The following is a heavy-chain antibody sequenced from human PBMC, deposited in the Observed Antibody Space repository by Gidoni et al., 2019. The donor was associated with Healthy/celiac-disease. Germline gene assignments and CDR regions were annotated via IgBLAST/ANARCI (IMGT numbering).Heavy chain of an antibody. D-gene: IGHD3-22*01. V-gene: IGHV3-53*02. CDR1: GFPVSSNY. CDR2: IYSGGST. CDR3: ARAVEDSSGYRMFDY. J-gene: IGHJ4*02. Sequence: EVQLVETGGGLIQPGGSLRLSCAASGFPVSSNYMSWVRQAPGKGLEVVSVIYSGGSTYYADSVKGRFTISRDNSKNTLYLQMNSLRAEDTAVYYCARAVEDSSGYRMFDYWGQGTLVTVSS.